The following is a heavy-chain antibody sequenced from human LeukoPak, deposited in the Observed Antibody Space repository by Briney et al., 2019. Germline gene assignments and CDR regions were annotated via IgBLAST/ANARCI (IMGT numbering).Heavy chain of an antibody. CDR3: ARRNYYDSSGRSNWFDP. J-gene: IGHJ5*02. CDR2: FYYSGNT. CDR1: GGSISSNSYY. D-gene: IGHD3-22*01. Sequence: SETLSLTCTVSGGSISSNSYYWGWIRQPPGKGPEWIGSFYYSGNTYYNPSLKSRVTISVDTSKNQLPLNLSSVTAADTAVYYCARRNYYDSSGRSNWFDPWGQGTLVSVSS. V-gene: IGHV4-39*01.